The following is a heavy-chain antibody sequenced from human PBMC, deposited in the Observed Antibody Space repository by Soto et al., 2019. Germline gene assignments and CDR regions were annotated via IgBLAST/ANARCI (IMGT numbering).Heavy chain of an antibody. CDR2: SKSATDGATT. J-gene: IGHJ6*03. CDR3: TTFDYADYSNFIYYYYYMDV. CDR1: GFTFSNAW. Sequence: GGSLRLSCAASGFTFSNAWMTWVRQAPGKGLEWVGRSKSATDGATTDYAAPVRGRFTISTDDSKHTLYLQMNSLKSEDTAVYYCTTFDYADYSNFIYYYYYMDVWGKGTTVTVSS. D-gene: IGHD4-17*01. V-gene: IGHV3-15*01.